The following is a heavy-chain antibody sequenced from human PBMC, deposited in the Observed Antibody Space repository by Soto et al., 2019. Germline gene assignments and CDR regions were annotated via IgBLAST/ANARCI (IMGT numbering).Heavy chain of an antibody. CDR1: GFSFSSYA. CDR3: ARDMYSSDYFVKWFEP. J-gene: IGHJ5*02. Sequence: QVGLVESGGGVVQPGRSLRLSCTASGFSFSSYAMYWFRQPPGKGLEWVSVISHDGINKHYADSVKGRVTVSRDNSNHSLDLQLNSLRGEDTAMYYCARDMYSSDYFVKWFEPWGQGTLVTVSS. D-gene: IGHD6-19*01. V-gene: IGHV3-30-3*01. CDR2: ISHDGINK.